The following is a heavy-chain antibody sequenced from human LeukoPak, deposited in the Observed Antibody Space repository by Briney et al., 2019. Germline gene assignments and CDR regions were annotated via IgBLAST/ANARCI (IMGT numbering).Heavy chain of an antibody. Sequence: PSGTLSLTRTLSRGSISRGSYYWGWIREPPGKGLEWIGSSYYSGSPYYNPFVKSRVTISAGPYKNQYSLKLSSVTAADWAVYYCGRDSYISSSEYEIDYWGQGTLVTVSS. CDR3: GRDSYISSSEYEIDY. V-gene: IGHV4-39*07. CDR2: SYYSGSP. CDR1: RGSISRGSYY. J-gene: IGHJ4*02. D-gene: IGHD6-6*01.